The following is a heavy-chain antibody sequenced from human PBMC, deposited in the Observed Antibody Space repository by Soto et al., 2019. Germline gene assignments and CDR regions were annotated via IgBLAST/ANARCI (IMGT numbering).Heavy chain of an antibody. CDR3: ARDKRDLRFLEWSYYFDY. CDR2: ISYDGSNK. J-gene: IGHJ4*02. CDR1: GFTFSSYA. D-gene: IGHD3-3*01. Sequence: GGSLRLSCAASGFTFSSYAMHWVRQAPGKGLEWVAVISYDGSNKYYADSVKGRFTISRDNSKNTLYLQLNSLRAEDTAVFYCARDKRDLRFLEWSYYFDYWGQGTLVTVSS. V-gene: IGHV3-30-3*01.